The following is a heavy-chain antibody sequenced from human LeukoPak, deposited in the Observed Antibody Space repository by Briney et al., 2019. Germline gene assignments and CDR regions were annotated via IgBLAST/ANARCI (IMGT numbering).Heavy chain of an antibody. D-gene: IGHD3-10*01. Sequence: GESLKISCKGSGYSFTSYWIGWVRQMPGKGLEWMGMIYPGDSHIKYSPSFQGQVTISADKSINTAYLQWSSLKASDTAMYYCARAPPGDYYGSGSYAFDIWGQGAMVTVSS. CDR3: ARAPPGDYYGSGSYAFDI. J-gene: IGHJ3*02. CDR2: IYPGDSHI. CDR1: GYSFTSYW. V-gene: IGHV5-51*01.